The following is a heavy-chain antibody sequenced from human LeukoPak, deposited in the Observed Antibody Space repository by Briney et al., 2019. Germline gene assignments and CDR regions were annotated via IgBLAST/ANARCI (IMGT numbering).Heavy chain of an antibody. CDR3: ASTYIVVVPAAPYY. V-gene: IGHV4-34*01. CDR1: GGSFSGYY. D-gene: IGHD2-2*01. J-gene: IGHJ4*02. Sequence: KPSETLSLTCAVYGGSFSGYYWSWIRQPPGKGLEWIGSIYYSGSTYYNPSLKSRVTISVDTSKNQFSLKLSSVTAADTAVYYCASTYIVVVPAAPYYWGQGTLVTVSS. CDR2: IYYSGST.